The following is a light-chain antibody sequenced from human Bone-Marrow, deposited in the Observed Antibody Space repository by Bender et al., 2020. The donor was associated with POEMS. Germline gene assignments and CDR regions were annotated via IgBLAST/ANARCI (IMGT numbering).Light chain of an antibody. CDR3: ASWDDSLSGVV. CDR1: SSNIGNHG. V-gene: IGLV1-36*01. CDR2: RNN. Sequence: QSVVTQPPSLSEAPRQRVTISCSGSSSNIGNHGVNWYQQLPGEAPKLLIYRNNQRPSGVPERFSGSKSDTSAALAISGLRSGDEADYYCASWDDSLSGVVFGGGTKLTVL. J-gene: IGLJ3*02.